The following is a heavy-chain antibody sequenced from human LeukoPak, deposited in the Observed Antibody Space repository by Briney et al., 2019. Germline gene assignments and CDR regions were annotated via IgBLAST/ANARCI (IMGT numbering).Heavy chain of an antibody. CDR2: IYYSGST. CDR3: ARDSDILTGYYPHAFDI. CDR1: GGSISSYY. J-gene: IGHJ3*02. D-gene: IGHD3-9*01. V-gene: IGHV4-59*01. Sequence: PSETLSLTCTVSGGSISSYYWSWIRQPPGKGLEWIGYIYYSGSTNYNPSLKSRVTISVDTSKNQFSLKLSSVTAADTAVYYCARDSDILTGYYPHAFDIWGQGTMVTVSS.